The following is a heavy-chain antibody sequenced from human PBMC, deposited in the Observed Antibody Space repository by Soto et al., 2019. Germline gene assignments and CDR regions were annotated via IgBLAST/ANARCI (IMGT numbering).Heavy chain of an antibody. V-gene: IGHV3-43D*04. CDR1: GFTFADYA. D-gene: IGHD3-22*01. CDR3: AKAKFYYDSSPYDS. CDR2: INADGSEK. Sequence: PGGSLRLSCAVSGFTFADYAVHWVRQSAGKGLEWVSFINADGSEKYYADSVRGRFTISRDNSKDSFYLQMNSLRLEDTAMYYCAKAKFYYDSSPYDSWGQGT. J-gene: IGHJ4*02.